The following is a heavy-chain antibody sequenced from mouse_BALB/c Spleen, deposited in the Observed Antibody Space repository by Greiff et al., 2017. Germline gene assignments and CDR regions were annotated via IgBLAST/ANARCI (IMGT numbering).Heavy chain of an antibody. CDR3: ARDDAPGFAY. CDR2: ISSGGSYT. CDR1: GFTFSSYG. V-gene: IGHV5-6*01. J-gene: IGHJ3*01. D-gene: IGHD2-3*01. Sequence: EVQGVESGGDLVKPGGSLKLSCAASGFTFSSYGMSWVRQTPDKRLEWVATISSGGSYTYYPDSVKGRFTISRDNAKNTLYLQMSSLKSEDTAMYYCARDDAPGFAYWGQGTLVTVSA.